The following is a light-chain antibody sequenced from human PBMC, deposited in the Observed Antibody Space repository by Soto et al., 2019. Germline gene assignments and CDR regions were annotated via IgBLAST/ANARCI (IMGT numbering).Light chain of an antibody. CDR1: QSLFYSGNNKNF. CDR2: WAS. J-gene: IGKJ1*01. V-gene: IGKV4-1*01. CDR3: QQHHTFPVT. Sequence: DIVMTQSPDSLAVSLGERASINCKSSQSLFYSGNNKNFLVWYQVKPGQPPRQLVYWASTREPGVPDRFSGSGSGTDFTLTISSLQAEDVALYFCQQHHTFPVTFGQETRVEI.